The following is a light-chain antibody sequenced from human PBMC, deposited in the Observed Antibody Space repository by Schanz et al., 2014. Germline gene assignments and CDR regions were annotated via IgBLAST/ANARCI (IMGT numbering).Light chain of an antibody. V-gene: IGLV2-8*01. CDR1: SSDAGDYNY. Sequence: QSALTQPPSASGSPGQSVTISCTGTSSDAGDYNYVSWYQQHPGKAPKLMIYEVSKRPSGVPVRFSGSKSGNTASLTVSGLQAEDEADYYCSSYTSRSTLFGGGTKLTVL. J-gene: IGLJ3*02. CDR2: EVS. CDR3: SSYTSRSTL.